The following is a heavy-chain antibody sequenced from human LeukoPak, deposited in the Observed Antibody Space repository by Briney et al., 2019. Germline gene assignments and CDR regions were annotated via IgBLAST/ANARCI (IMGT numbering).Heavy chain of an antibody. CDR2: IYHSGST. CDR3: ARVQLDDAFDI. D-gene: IGHD3-10*01. J-gene: IGHJ3*02. Sequence: SETLSLTCTVSGGSISSYYWNWIRQPPGKGLEWIGYIYHSGSTNYNPSLKSRVTMSVDTSKNQFSLKLSSVTAADTAVYCCARVQLDDAFDIWGQGTMVTVSS. CDR1: GGSISSYY. V-gene: IGHV4-59*12.